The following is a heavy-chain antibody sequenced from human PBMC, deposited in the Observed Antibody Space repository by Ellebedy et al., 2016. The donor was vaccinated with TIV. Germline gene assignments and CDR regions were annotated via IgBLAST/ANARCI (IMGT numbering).Heavy chain of an antibody. Sequence: SGPTLVKPTQTLTLTCTFSGFSLSTSGVGVGWIRQPPGKALEWLALIYWDDDKRYSPSLKSRLTITKDTSKNQVVLTMTNMDPVDTATYYCAHRQSSWFLNRFDPWGQGTLVTVSS. D-gene: IGHD6-13*01. V-gene: IGHV2-5*02. CDR1: GFSLSTSGVG. CDR3: AHRQSSWFLNRFDP. CDR2: IYWDDDK. J-gene: IGHJ5*02.